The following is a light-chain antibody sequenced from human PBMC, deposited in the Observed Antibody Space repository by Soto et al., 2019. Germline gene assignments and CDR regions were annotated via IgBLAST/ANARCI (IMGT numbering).Light chain of an antibody. V-gene: IGKV1-5*03. CDR3: QQYSTYPYI. CDR1: QSINTW. J-gene: IGKJ2*01. CDR2: KAS. Sequence: DIQMTQSPSTLSASVGDRVTITCRASQSINTWLAWYQQKAGKAPKLLIYKASDLQSGVPARFSGSGLGTEFSLSISSLQPDDFATDYCQQYSTYPYIFGQGTKVEIK.